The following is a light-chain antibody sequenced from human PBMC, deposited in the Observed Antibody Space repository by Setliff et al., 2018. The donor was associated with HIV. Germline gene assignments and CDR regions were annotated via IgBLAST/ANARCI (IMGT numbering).Light chain of an antibody. CDR3: CSYAGSSTLVV. Sequence: QSVLTQPASVSGSPGQSITISCTGTSSDVGGYNYVSWYQQHPGKAPKLMIYDVSKRPSGVSNRFSGSKSGNTASLTISGLQAEDEADYYCCSYAGSSTLVVFGGGTKVTVL. CDR2: DVS. V-gene: IGLV2-23*02. J-gene: IGLJ2*01. CDR1: SSDVGGYNY.